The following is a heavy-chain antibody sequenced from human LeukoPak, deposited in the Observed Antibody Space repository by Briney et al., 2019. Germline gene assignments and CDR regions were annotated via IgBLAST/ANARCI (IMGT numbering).Heavy chain of an antibody. CDR3: ASATYGISPYFDY. V-gene: IGHV3-11*01. CDR2: ISSSGSTI. CDR1: GFTFSDYY. D-gene: IGHD3-9*01. Sequence: PGGSLRLSCAASGFTFSDYYMSWIRQAPGKGLEWVSYISSSGSTIYYADSVKGRFTISRDNAKNSLYLQMNSLRAEDTAVYYCASATYGISPYFDYWGQGTLVTVSS. J-gene: IGHJ4*02.